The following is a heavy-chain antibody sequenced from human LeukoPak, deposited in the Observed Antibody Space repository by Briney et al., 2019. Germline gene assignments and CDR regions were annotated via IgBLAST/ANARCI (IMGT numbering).Heavy chain of an antibody. Sequence: GGSLRLFCAASGFTFSSYAMHWVRQAPGKGLEWVAVISYDGSNKYYADSVKGRFTISRDNSKNTLYLQMNSLRAEDTAVYYCARDLAANHAEYFQHWGQGTLVTVSS. CDR2: ISYDGSNK. V-gene: IGHV3-30-3*01. CDR3: ARDLAANHAEYFQH. J-gene: IGHJ1*01. D-gene: IGHD2-15*01. CDR1: GFTFSSYA.